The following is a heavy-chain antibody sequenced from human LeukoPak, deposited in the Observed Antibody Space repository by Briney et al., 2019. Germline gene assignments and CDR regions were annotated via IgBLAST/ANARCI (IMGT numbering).Heavy chain of an antibody. CDR2: INPNSGGT. D-gene: IGHD5-12*01. CDR1: GHTFTGYY. CDR3: ARDRPTAPPGYSGYDLENWFDP. V-gene: IGHV1-2*02. J-gene: IGHJ5*02. Sequence: GASVKVSCKASGHTFTGYYMHWVRQAPGQGLEWMGWINPNSGGTNYAQKFQGRVTMTRDTSISTAYMELSRLRSDDTAVYYCARDRPTAPPGYSGYDLENWFDPWGQGTLVTVSS.